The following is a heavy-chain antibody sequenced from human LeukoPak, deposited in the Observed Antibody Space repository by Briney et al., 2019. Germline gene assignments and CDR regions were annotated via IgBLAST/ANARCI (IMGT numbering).Heavy chain of an antibody. D-gene: IGHD5-18*01. J-gene: IGHJ4*02. Sequence: GGSLRLSCAASGFTFSSYSMNWVRQAPGKGLEWVSSISSSSSYIYYADSVKGRFTISRDNAKNSLYLQMNSLRAEDTAVYYCARDTCGGYSYGYGYWRQGTLVTVSS. V-gene: IGHV3-21*01. CDR3: ARDTCGGYSYGYGY. CDR1: GFTFSSYS. CDR2: ISSSSSYI.